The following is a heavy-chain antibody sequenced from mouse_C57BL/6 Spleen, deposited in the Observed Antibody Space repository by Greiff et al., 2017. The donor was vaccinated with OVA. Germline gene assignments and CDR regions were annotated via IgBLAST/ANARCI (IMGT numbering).Heavy chain of an antibody. CDR1: GFTFSSYD. CDR2: ISSGGDYI. J-gene: IGHJ2*01. D-gene: IGHD1-1*01. Sequence: DVHLVESGEGLVKPGGSLKLSCAASGFTFSSYDMSWVRQTPEKRLEWVAYISSGGDYIYYADTVKGRFTISRDNARNTLYLQMSSLKSEDTAMYYCTRVDYYVSSYFDYWGQGTTLTVSS. CDR3: TRVDYYVSSYFDY. V-gene: IGHV5-9-1*02.